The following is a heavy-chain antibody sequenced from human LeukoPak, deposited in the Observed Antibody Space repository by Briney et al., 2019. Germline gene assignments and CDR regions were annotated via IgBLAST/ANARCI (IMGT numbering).Heavy chain of an antibody. J-gene: IGHJ4*02. D-gene: IGHD3-3*01. CDR1: GGSFSGYY. V-gene: IGHV4-34*01. CDR2: INHSGST. Sequence: SETLSLTCAVYGGSFSGYYWSWIRQPPGKGLEWIGEINHSGSTNYNPSLKSRVTISVDASKNQFSLKLRSVTPADTPVYYCARGALYYDFSAATRGGHLDYWGQGTLVTVSS. CDR3: ARGALYYDFSAATRGGHLDY.